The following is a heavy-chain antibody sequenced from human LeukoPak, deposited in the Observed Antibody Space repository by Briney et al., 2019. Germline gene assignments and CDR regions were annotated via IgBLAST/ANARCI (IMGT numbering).Heavy chain of an antibody. J-gene: IGHJ6*02. D-gene: IGHD3-9*01. CDR1: GFTFSSYS. V-gene: IGHV3-21*01. CDR2: ISSSSSYI. CDR3: ARDTNYDILTGYYSGSDYYGMDV. Sequence: PGGSLRLSCAASGFTFSSYSMNWVRQAPGKGLEWVSSISSSSSYIYYADSVKGRFTISRDNAKNSLYLQMNSLRAEDTAVYYCARDTNYDILTGYYSGSDYYGMDVWGQGTTVTVSS.